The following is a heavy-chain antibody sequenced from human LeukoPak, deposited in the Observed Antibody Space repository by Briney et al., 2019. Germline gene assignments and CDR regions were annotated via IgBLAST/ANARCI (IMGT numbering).Heavy chain of an antibody. CDR2: INSDGSST. V-gene: IGHV3-74*01. Sequence: GGSLRLSCAASGFTFSSYWMHWVRHAPGKGLVWVSRINSDGSSTSYADSVKGRFTISRDNSKNTLYLQMNSLRAEDTAVYYCARAHSGSSSWYTSWFDPWGQGTLVTVSS. D-gene: IGHD6-13*01. CDR1: GFTFSSYW. J-gene: IGHJ5*02. CDR3: ARAHSGSSSWYTSWFDP.